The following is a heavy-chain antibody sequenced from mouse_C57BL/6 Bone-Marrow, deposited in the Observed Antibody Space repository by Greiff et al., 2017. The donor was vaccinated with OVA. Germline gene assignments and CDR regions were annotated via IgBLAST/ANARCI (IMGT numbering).Heavy chain of an antibody. CDR1: GYTFTNYW. V-gene: IGHV1-63*01. J-gene: IGHJ4*01. CDR2: IYPGGGYP. Sequence: QVQLKQSGAELVRPGTSVKMSCKASGYTFTNYWIGWAKQRPGHGLEWIGDIYPGGGYPNYNEKLKGKATLTADKSSSTAYMQCSSLTSEYSAIYYCARKDLGYAMDYWGQGTSVTVSS. CDR3: ARKDLGYAMDY.